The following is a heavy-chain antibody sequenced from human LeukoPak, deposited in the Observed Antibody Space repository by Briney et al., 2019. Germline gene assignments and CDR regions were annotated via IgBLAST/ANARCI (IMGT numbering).Heavy chain of an antibody. CDR1: GFTFRSHA. Sequence: GGSLRLSCVGSGFTFRSHAMSWVRQAPEKGLEFVSGIYENGGTTYYADSVRGRFSISRDNSKNTLYLQMDSLRGEDTAVYYCAKDFRIGYSAHFDYWGQGALVTVSS. CDR2: IYENGGTT. D-gene: IGHD2-21*01. V-gene: IGHV3-23*01. CDR3: AKDFRIGYSAHFDY. J-gene: IGHJ4*02.